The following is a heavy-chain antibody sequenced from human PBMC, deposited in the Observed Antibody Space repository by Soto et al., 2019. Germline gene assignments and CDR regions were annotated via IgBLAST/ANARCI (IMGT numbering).Heavy chain of an antibody. CDR1: GYTLTELS. D-gene: IGHD3-3*01. J-gene: IGHJ6*03. CDR2: FDLEDGET. V-gene: IGHV1-24*01. Sequence: ASVKVSCKVSGYTLTELSIPWGQKPPGKGLKGMEGFDLEDGETIYAQKFQGRVTMTEDTSTDTAYMELSSLRSEDTAVYYCATGGTRITIFGVVIKPLTDYYYYMDVWGKGTTVTVSS. CDR3: ATGGTRITIFGVVIKPLTDYYYYMDV.